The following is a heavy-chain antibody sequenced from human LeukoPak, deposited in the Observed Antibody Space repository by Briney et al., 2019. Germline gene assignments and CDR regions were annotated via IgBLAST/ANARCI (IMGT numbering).Heavy chain of an antibody. CDR2: IISSGSNT. D-gene: IGHD2-15*01. V-gene: IGHV3-23*01. Sequence: GGSLRLSGAASGFTFSSYAMTWVGQAPGKGLEGVSSIISSGSNTDYADSGKGRFTSSRDNSKDTLDLRSNSLRDKDTAVYYCAKGLLRTGGDYWGQGTLVTVSS. CDR3: AKGLLRTGGDY. CDR1: GFTFSSYA. J-gene: IGHJ4*02.